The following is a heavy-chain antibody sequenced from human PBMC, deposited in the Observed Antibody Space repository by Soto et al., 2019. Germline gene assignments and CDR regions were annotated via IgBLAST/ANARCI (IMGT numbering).Heavy chain of an antibody. D-gene: IGHD5-18*01. CDR2: INWNSRTI. CDR1: GFTFQNFA. J-gene: IGHJ3*02. CDR3: VKDFSGYTHGVRAFDI. V-gene: IGHV3-9*01. Sequence: EVQLVESGGGFVQPGRSLTLACATSGFTFQNFAMHWVRQAPGKGLIWVSSINWNSRTILYADSVKGRFTISRDNATSSLYLQMNSLRVEDTALYYCVKDFSGYTHGVRAFDIWGQGPMVTASS.